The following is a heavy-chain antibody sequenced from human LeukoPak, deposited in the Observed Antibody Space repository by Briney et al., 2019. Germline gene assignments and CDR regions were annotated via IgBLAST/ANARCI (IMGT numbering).Heavy chain of an antibody. CDR3: ARVVGLNEWEPHY. CDR2: VSPYNGNS. V-gene: IGHV1-18*01. Sequence: ASVKVSCQASGYTFTIYGISWVRQAPGQGLEWMGWVSPYNGNSDYAQKFQGRVTMTADTSTSTAYMELRSLRPDDTAIYYCARVVGLNEWEPHYWGQGTLVTVSS. J-gene: IGHJ4*02. D-gene: IGHD1-26*01. CDR1: GYTFTIYG.